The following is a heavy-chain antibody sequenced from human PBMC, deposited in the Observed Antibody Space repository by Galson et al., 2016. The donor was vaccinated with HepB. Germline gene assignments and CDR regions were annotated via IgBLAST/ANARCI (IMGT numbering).Heavy chain of an antibody. CDR2: IWYDGSNK. D-gene: IGHD3-10*01. CDR3: ARKVLFGGALDY. V-gene: IGHV3-33*01. J-gene: IGHJ4*02. CDR1: GFNFSSYG. Sequence: SLRLSCAASGFNFSSYGMHWVRQAPGKGLEWVAFIWYDGSNKDYVDSVKGRFTISRDNSKNTVYLKMNSLRAEDTAVYYCARKVLFGGALDYWGQGTLVTVSS.